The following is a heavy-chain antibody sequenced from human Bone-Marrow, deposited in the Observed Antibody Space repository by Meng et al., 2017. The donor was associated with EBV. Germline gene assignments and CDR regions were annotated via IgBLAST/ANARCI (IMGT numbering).Heavy chain of an antibody. D-gene: IGHD5-12*01. CDR1: GYTFTGYY. V-gene: IGHV1-2*02. J-gene: IGHJ4*02. Sequence: QLQLVQFGSDLQKPGASLKVSCKASGYTFTGYYIHWVRQAPGQGLEWVGWINPNSGGTNYAEKFQGRVTMTRDTSITTAFMELSSLKSDDTAVYYCAMGLATDFDYWGQGTLVTVSS. CDR3: AMGLATDFDY. CDR2: INPNSGGT.